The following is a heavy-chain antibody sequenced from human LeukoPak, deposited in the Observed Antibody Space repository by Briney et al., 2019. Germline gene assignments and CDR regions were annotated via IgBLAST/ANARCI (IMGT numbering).Heavy chain of an antibody. CDR3: ARGGDIVVVPAALSWFDP. J-gene: IGHJ5*02. V-gene: IGHV1-2*02. Sequence: ASVKVSCKASGYTFTGYYMHWVRQAPGQGLEWMGWINPNSGGTNYAQKFQGRVTMTRDTSISTAYMELSRLRSDDTAVYYCARGGDIVVVPAALSWFDPWGQETLVAVSS. CDR2: INPNSGGT. D-gene: IGHD2-2*01. CDR1: GYTFTGYY.